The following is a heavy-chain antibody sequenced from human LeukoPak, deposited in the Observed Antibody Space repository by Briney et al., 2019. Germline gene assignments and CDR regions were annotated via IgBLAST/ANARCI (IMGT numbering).Heavy chain of an antibody. V-gene: IGHV4-34*01. Sequence: PLETLSLTCAVYGGSFSGYYWSWNRQPPGKGLEWIGEINHSGSTNYNPSLKSRVTISVDTSKNQFSLKLSSVTAADTAVYYCAKAGYSYGWDDFFDYWGQGTLVTVSS. CDR1: GGSFSGYY. CDR2: INHSGST. J-gene: IGHJ4*02. D-gene: IGHD5-18*01. CDR3: AKAGYSYGWDDFFDY.